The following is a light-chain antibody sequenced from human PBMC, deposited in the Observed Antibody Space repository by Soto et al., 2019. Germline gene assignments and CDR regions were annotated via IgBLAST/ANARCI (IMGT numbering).Light chain of an antibody. CDR1: FSNIGSNF. Sequence: QSVLTQPPSASGTPGQTVTISCSGRFSNIGSNFIYWYQQLPGTAPKLLIYRNNERPSGVPDRFSASKSGTSASQAISGLRSEDEADYHCAAWDDSLSGVVFGGGTKLTVL. CDR2: RNN. V-gene: IGLV1-47*01. CDR3: AAWDDSLSGVV. J-gene: IGLJ3*02.